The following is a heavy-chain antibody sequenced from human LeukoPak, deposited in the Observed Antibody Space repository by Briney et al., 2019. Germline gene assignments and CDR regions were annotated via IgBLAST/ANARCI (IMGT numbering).Heavy chain of an antibody. J-gene: IGHJ4*02. D-gene: IGHD2-21*01. CDR1: GFSFSGHW. CDR3: ASFGISWRSSY. CDR2: ISDDGSYT. V-gene: IGHV3-74*01. Sequence: GGSLRLSCAASGFSFSGHWVHWVRQAPGKGLVWVSRISDDGSYTSNVDSVKGRFTISRDNVNNMLYLHMNSLRAEDTAVYYCASFGISWRSSYWGQGTLVTVSS.